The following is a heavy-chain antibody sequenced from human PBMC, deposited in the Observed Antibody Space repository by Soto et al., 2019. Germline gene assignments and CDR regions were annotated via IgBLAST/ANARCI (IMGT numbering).Heavy chain of an antibody. CDR2: IWYDASNK. J-gene: IGHJ4*02. D-gene: IGHD1-26*01. CDR3: AREWELSLTPGEALDY. V-gene: IGHV3-33*01. Sequence: GGSLRLSCAASGFTFSSYGMHWVRQAPGKGLEWVALIWYDASNKYYADSVKGRFTISRDNSNNTLYLQMNSLRAEDTAVYYCAREWELSLTPGEALDYWGQGTLVTVSS. CDR1: GFTFSSYG.